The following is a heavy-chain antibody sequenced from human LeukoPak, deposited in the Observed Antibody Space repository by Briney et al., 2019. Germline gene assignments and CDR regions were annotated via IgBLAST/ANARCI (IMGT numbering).Heavy chain of an antibody. CDR1: GFTFSSYA. CDR2: IKSKTDGGTT. Sequence: GGSLRLSCAASGFTFSSYAMSWVRQAPGKGLEWVGRIKSKTDGGTTDYAAPVKGRFTISRDDSENTLYLQMNSLKTEDTAVYYCTTDSPVPYGDYDEVDYWGQGTLVTVSS. J-gene: IGHJ4*02. CDR3: TTDSPVPYGDYDEVDY. D-gene: IGHD4-17*01. V-gene: IGHV3-15*01.